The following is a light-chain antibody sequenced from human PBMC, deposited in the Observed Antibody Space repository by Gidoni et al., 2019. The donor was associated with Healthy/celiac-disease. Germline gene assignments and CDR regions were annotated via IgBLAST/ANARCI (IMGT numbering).Light chain of an antibody. CDR2: GAS. J-gene: IGKJ1*01. CDR1: QSVSSSY. V-gene: IGKV3-20*01. CDR3: QQYGSSPWT. Sequence: EIVLTQSPGTLSLSPGESATLSCRASQSVSSSYLAWYQQKPGQAPRLLIYGASSRATGIPDRFSGSGSGTDFTLTISRLEPEEFAVYYCQQYGSSPWTFXXXTKVEIK.